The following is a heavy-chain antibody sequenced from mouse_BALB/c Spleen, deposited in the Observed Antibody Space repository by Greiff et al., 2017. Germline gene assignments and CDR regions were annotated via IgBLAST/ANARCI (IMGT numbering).Heavy chain of an antibody. V-gene: IGHV5-4*02. CDR3: ARAYAYCGSNLYAFDY. CDR2: ISDGGSYT. CDR1: GFTLSDYY. J-gene: IGHJ4*01. Sequence: EVKLMESGGGLVKPGGSLKLSCAASGFTLSDYYMYWVRQTPEKRLEWVATISDGGSYTYYPDSVKGRFTISSDNAKKNLYQQMSSLSSEDTAMYYGARAYAYCGSNLYAFDYWGQGTSVTVSS. D-gene: IGHD1-1*01.